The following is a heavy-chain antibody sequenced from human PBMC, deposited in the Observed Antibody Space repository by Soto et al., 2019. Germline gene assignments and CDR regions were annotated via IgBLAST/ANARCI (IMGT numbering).Heavy chain of an antibody. CDR1: WFSLSNARIV. J-gene: IGHJ5*02. Sequence: SGPTLVNPTETLTLTCTVSWFSLSNARIVVSLIRQPPGNSLEWLAHIFSNDEKSYSTSLNSRLAISKCPCKSQVVLAMTNKGPVDXXTXYCARIFGGNREPTFDPWGQGTLVTVSS. V-gene: IGHV2-26*01. CDR3: ARIFGGNREPTFDP. CDR2: IFSNDEK. D-gene: IGHD1-26*01.